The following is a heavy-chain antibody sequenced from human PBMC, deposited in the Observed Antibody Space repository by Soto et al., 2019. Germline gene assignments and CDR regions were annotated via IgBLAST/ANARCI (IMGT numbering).Heavy chain of an antibody. V-gene: IGHV4-59*01. Sequence: SETLCVTCTFSVGSISIYYWSWIRQPPGKGLDWIGYIYYSGSTNYNPSRKSRVTISVDTSKNQFSLKLSSVTAADTAVYYCAREGYYDSSGQVPGAFDIWGQGTMVTVSS. CDR2: IYYSGST. D-gene: IGHD3-22*01. CDR3: AREGYYDSSGQVPGAFDI. J-gene: IGHJ3*02. CDR1: VGSISIYY.